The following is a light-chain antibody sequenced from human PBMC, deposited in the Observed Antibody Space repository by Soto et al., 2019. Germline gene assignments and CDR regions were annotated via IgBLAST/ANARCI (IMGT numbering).Light chain of an antibody. J-gene: IGKJ5*01. Sequence: ENVLTQSPGTLSLSPGERATLSCRASQYVAGNYLAWYQLKPGQAPRILIYGSSSRATGIPDWFSGSGSDTDFTLTISRLETEDFALYYCQQYVTSPITFGQGTRLEIK. CDR3: QQYVTSPIT. CDR1: QYVAGNY. CDR2: GSS. V-gene: IGKV3-20*01.